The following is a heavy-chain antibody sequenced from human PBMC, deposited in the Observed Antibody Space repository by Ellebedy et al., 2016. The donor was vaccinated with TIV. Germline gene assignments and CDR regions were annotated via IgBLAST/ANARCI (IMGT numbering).Heavy chain of an antibody. CDR3: ATAVPDDDAFDM. CDR2: IKPDGSEK. Sequence: PSETLSLTCAASGFTFSRYWMNWVRQAPGKGLERVANIKPDGSEKYYVDSVKGRFTISRDNAKNSLYLQMNSLRVEDTAVYYCATAVPDDDAFDMWGQGTMVTVSS. J-gene: IGHJ3*02. D-gene: IGHD1-14*01. CDR1: GFTFSRYW. V-gene: IGHV3-7*01.